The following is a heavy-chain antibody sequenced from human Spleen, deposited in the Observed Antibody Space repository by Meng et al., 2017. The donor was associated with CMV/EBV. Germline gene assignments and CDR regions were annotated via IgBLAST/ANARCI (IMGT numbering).Heavy chain of an antibody. CDR1: GYTFTNYY. Sequence: ASVKVSCKASGYTFTNYYMHWVRQAPGQGLDWMGWINANSGATKYAQRFQGRVTMTRDTSINTAHMELTSLRSDDTAVYYCARVYPPVRFLEWSSGGYYFDYWGQGTLVTVSS. D-gene: IGHD3-3*01. CDR3: ARVYPPVRFLEWSSGGYYFDY. V-gene: IGHV1-2*02. J-gene: IGHJ4*02. CDR2: INANSGAT.